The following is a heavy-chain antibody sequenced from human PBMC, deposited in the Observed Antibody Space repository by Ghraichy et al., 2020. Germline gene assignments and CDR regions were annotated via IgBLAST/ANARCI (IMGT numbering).Heavy chain of an antibody. J-gene: IGHJ4*02. V-gene: IGHV4-34*01. CDR1: GGSFSGYY. Sequence: SQTLSLTCAVYGGSFSGYYWSWIRQPPGKGLEWIGEINHSGSTNYNPSLKSRVTISVDTSKNQFSLKLSSVTAADTAVYYCARRLRGGGNYNYWGQGTLVTVSS. CDR3: ARRLRGGGNYNY. D-gene: IGHD4-23*01. CDR2: INHSGST.